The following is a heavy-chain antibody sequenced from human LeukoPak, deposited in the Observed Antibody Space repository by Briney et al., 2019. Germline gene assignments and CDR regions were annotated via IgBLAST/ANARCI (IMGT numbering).Heavy chain of an antibody. CDR2: ISINVDST. CDR3: ARDRGNYYGSGSSYFDY. D-gene: IGHD3-10*01. Sequence: GGSLRLSCAASGFTISSYAMSWVRQAPGKGLEWVSGISINVDSTYYADSVKGRFTISRDNSKNTLYLQMNSLRAEDTAVYYCARDRGNYYGSGSSYFDYWGQGTLVTVSS. CDR1: GFTISSYA. J-gene: IGHJ4*02. V-gene: IGHV3-23*01.